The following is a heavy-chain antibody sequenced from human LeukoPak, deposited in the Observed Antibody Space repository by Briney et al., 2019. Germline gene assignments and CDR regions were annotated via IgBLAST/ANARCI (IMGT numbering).Heavy chain of an antibody. CDR2: IKQDGSEK. CDR3: ASAYKDFDY. D-gene: IGHD2-21*01. Sequence: GGSLRLSCAASGFTFSSYWMSWVRQAPGKGLEWVANIKQDGSEKYYVDPVKGRFTISRDNAKNSLYLQMNSLRAEDTTVYYCASAYKDFDYWGQGTLVTVSS. V-gene: IGHV3-7*01. J-gene: IGHJ4*02. CDR1: GFTFSSYW.